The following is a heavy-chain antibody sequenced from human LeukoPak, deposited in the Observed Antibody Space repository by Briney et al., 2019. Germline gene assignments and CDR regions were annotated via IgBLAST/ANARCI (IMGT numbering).Heavy chain of an antibody. D-gene: IGHD4-23*01. CDR2: INPSGGST. Sequence: ASVKVSCKASGYTLTSYYMHWVRQAPGQGLEWMGIINPSGGSTSYAQKFQGRVTMTRDMSTSTDHMELSSLRSEDTAVYYCARDNSVEDTAWWFDPWGQGTLVTVSS. CDR3: ARDNSVEDTAWWFDP. J-gene: IGHJ5*02. CDR1: GYTLTSYY. V-gene: IGHV1-46*01.